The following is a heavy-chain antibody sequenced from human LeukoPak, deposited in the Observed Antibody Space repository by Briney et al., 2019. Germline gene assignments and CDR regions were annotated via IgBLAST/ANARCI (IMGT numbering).Heavy chain of an antibody. CDR3: TRGTEDYYGSGGDY. CDR2: IRSKAYGGTT. Sequence: QPGGSLTLSCTASGFTFGDYAMSWVRQAPGKGLEWVGFIRSKAYGGTTEYAASVKGRFTISRDDSKSIAYLQMNSLKTEDTAVYYCTRGTEDYYGSGGDYWGQ. CDR1: GFTFGDYA. J-gene: IGHJ4*02. D-gene: IGHD3-10*01. V-gene: IGHV3-49*04.